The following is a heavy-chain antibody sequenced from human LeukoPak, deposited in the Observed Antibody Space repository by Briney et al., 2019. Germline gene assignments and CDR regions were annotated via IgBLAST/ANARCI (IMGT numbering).Heavy chain of an antibody. Sequence: GASVKVSCKASGGTFSSYAISWVRQAPGQGLEWMGGIIPIFGTANYAQKFQGRVTITTDESTSTAYMELSSLRSEDTAVYYCARSGYSYDYFGYWGQGTLVTVSS. CDR2: IIPIFGTA. CDR1: GGTFSSYA. CDR3: ARSGYSYDYFGY. J-gene: IGHJ4*02. V-gene: IGHV1-69*05. D-gene: IGHD5-18*01.